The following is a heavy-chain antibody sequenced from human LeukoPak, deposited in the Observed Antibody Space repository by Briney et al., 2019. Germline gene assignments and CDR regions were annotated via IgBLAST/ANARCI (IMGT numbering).Heavy chain of an antibody. Sequence: SETLSLTCAVYGGSFSGYYWSWIRQPPGKGLEWIGEINHSGSTYYNPSLKSRVTISVDTSKNQFSLKLSSVTAADTAVYYCARDLAFNAFDIWGQGTMVTVSS. J-gene: IGHJ3*02. CDR2: INHSGST. CDR3: ARDLAFNAFDI. CDR1: GGSFSGYY. V-gene: IGHV4-34*01.